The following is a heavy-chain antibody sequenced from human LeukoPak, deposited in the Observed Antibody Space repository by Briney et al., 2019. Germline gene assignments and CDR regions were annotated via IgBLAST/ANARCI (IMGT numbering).Heavy chain of an antibody. CDR2: LNPNTGHA. D-gene: IGHD5-24*01. CDR1: GYTFTGYY. V-gene: IGHV1-2*06. CDR3: AKDRDGADRIIL. Sequence: ASVKVSCKASGYTFTGYYMHWVRQAPGQGPEWMGRLNPNTGHAVYAFKFQGRVTITRDTFSSTAYMEVTRLTSDDTALYYCAKDRDGADRIILWGQGTLVTVSS. J-gene: IGHJ4*02.